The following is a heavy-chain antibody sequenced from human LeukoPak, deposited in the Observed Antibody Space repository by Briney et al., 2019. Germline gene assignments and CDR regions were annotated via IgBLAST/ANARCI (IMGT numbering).Heavy chain of an antibody. CDR3: ASFVVTATYYFEY. V-gene: IGHV3-66*01. J-gene: IGHJ4*02. Sequence: GGSLRLSCAASGFTFSSYGMHWVRQAPGKGLEWVSVIYSAGSTYYADSVKGRFTISRDNSKNTLYLQMNSLRAEDTAVYYCASFVVTATYYFEYWGQGTLVTVSS. D-gene: IGHD2-21*02. CDR1: GFTFSSYG. CDR2: IYSAGST.